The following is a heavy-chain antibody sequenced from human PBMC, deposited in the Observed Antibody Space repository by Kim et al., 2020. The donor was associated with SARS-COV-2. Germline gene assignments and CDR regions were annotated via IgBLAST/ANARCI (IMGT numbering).Heavy chain of an antibody. V-gene: IGHV4-59*13. CDR3: ARGEGIAMVRGVMRWFDP. D-gene: IGHD3-10*01. CDR2: IYYSGST. CDR1: GGSISSYY. Sequence: SETLSLTCAVSGGSISSYYWSWIRQPPGKGLEWIGYIYYSGSTNYNPSLKSRVTISVDTSKNQFSLKLSSVTAADTAVYYCARGEGIAMVRGVMRWFDPGGQGTLVTVST. J-gene: IGHJ5*02.